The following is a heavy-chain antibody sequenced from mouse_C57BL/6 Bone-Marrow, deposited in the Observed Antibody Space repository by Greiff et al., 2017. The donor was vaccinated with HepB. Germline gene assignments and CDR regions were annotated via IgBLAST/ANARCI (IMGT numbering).Heavy chain of an antibody. Sequence: EVMLVESGGGLVKPGGSLKLSCAASGFTFSSYAMSWVRQTPEKRLEWVATISDGGSYTYYPDNVKGRFTISRDNAKNNLYLQMSHLKSEDTAMYYCARGSITTDYWGQGTTLTVSS. CDR2: ISDGGSYT. CDR1: GFTFSSYA. V-gene: IGHV5-4*03. CDR3: ARGSITTDY. J-gene: IGHJ2*01. D-gene: IGHD2-4*01.